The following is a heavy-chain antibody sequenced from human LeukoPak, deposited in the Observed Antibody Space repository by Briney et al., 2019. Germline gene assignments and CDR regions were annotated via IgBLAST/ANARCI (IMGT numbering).Heavy chain of an antibody. J-gene: IGHJ4*02. Sequence: PGGSLRLSCAASGFTVSSYSMNWVRQAPGKGLEWVSYISSSSSTIYYADSVKGRFTISRDNAKNSLYLQMNSLRDEDTAVYYCARDDDYVWGSYTYYFDYWGQGTLVTVSS. CDR3: ARDDDYVWGSYTYYFDY. V-gene: IGHV3-48*02. CDR2: ISSSSSTI. D-gene: IGHD3-16*01. CDR1: GFTVSSYS.